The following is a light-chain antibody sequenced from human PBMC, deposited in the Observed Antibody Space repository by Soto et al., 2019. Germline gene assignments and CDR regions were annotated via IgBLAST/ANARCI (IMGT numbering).Light chain of an antibody. CDR1: SSDVGAYNY. CDR2: EVS. Sequence: QSAVTQPASVFGSPGQSITISCTGTSSDVGAYNYVSWYQQHPGKAPKLMIYEVSNRPAGVSNRFSGSKSGNTASLTISGLQAEDEADYYCTSYTSISPYVFGTGTKVTVL. CDR3: TSYTSISPYV. J-gene: IGLJ1*01. V-gene: IGLV2-14*01.